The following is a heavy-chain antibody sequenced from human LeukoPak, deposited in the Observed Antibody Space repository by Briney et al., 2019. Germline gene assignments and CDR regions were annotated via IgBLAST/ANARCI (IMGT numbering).Heavy chain of an antibody. D-gene: IGHD3-10*01. CDR3: AKTYYYGSGWFDP. CDR2: ISGSGGST. CDR1: GFTFSSYA. Sequence: PGASLRLSCAASGFTFSSYAMSWVRQAPGKGLEWVSAISGSGGSTYYAGSVKGRFTISRDNSKNTLYLQMNSLRAEDTAVYYCAKTYYYGSGWFDPWGQGTLVTVSS. V-gene: IGHV3-23*01. J-gene: IGHJ5*02.